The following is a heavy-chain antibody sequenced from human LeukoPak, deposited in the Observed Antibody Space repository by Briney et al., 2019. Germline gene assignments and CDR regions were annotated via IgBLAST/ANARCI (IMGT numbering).Heavy chain of an antibody. Sequence: GESLKISCKGSGYGFTSYWIGWVRQMPGKGLEWMGIIYPGDSDTRYSPSFQGQVTISADKSISTAYLQWSSLKASDTAMYYCARRAHSSSWYYYYYGMDVWGQGTTVTVSS. V-gene: IGHV5-51*01. CDR1: GYGFTSYW. CDR3: ARRAHSSSWYYYYYGMDV. D-gene: IGHD6-13*01. CDR2: IYPGDSDT. J-gene: IGHJ6*02.